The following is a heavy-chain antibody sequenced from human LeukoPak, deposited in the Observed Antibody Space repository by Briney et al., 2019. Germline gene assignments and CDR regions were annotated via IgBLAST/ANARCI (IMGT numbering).Heavy chain of an antibody. CDR1: GFTLNNYW. J-gene: IGHJ6*02. CDR3: ARNPHVMDV. V-gene: IGHV3-74*01. CDR2: IKTDGSAA. Sequence: GGSLRLSCRASGFTLNNYWVDWVRQAPGKGLVWVSRIKTDGSAAYYADSVKGRFTISRDNAKNTVYLQMNSLRVEDTAVYHCARNPHVMDVWGQGTTVTVSS.